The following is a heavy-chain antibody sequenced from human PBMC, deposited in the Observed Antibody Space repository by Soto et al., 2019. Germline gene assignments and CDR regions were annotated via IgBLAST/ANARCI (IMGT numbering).Heavy chain of an antibody. J-gene: IGHJ4*02. CDR1: GFAFRHNY. D-gene: IGHD1-26*01. CDR2: ISTSGSPA. V-gene: IGHV3-11*01. Sequence: QVHLVESGGGLVKPGESLRLSCTVSGFAFRHNYLTWIRQAPGKGLEWLSYISTSGSPAYYADSVKGRFTISTDNAKKSLYLQMDSLRAEDKCVYYCATGGIYYEDWGQGTLVTVSS. CDR3: ATGGIYYED.